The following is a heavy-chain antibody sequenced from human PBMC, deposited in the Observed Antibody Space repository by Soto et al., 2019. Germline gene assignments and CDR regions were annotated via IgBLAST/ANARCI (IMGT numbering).Heavy chain of an antibody. D-gene: IGHD2-21*01. CDR2: IYYSGTT. J-gene: IGHJ4*02. V-gene: IGHV4-28*01. CDR3: ATLPPRIVVTVLPIPS. CDR1: GYSISSSNW. Sequence: SETLSLTCAVSGYSISSSNWWGWIRQPPGKGLEWIGYIYYSGTTYYNPSLKDRVTISVDKSKNHFSLNLMSLTAADTAVYYCATLPPRIVVTVLPIPSWGQGTQVTVSS.